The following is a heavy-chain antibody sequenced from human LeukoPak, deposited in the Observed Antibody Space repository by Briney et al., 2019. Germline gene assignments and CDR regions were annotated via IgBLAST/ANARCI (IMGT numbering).Heavy chain of an antibody. D-gene: IGHD2-15*01. Sequence: SETLSLTCTVSGGSISSSSYYWGWIRQPPGKGLEWIGSIYYSGSTYYNPSLKSRVTISVDTSKNQFSLRLSSVTAADTAVYYCARHLDPGGSCPFDYWGQGTLVTVSS. V-gene: IGHV4-39*01. CDR1: GGSISSSSYY. J-gene: IGHJ4*02. CDR2: IYYSGST. CDR3: ARHLDPGGSCPFDY.